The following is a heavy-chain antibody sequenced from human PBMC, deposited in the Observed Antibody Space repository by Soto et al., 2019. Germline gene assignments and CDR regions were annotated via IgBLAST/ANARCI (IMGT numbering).Heavy chain of an antibody. CDR1: GYTFTGYY. CDR2: INPNSGGT. Sequence: ASVKVSCKASGYTFTGYYMHWVRQAPGQGLEWIGWINPNSGGTNYAQKFQGRVTMTRDTSISTAYMELSRLRSDDTAVYYCARDRRNDYYDSSGYLAKRGFDPWGQGTLVTVSS. J-gene: IGHJ5*02. D-gene: IGHD3-22*01. CDR3: ARDRRNDYYDSSGYLAKRGFDP. V-gene: IGHV1-2*02.